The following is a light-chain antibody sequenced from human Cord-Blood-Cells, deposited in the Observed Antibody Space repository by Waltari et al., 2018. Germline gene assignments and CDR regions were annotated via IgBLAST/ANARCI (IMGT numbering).Light chain of an antibody. CDR1: QSVSSY. V-gene: IGKV3-11*01. CDR2: DAS. J-gene: IGKJ3*01. CDR3: QQRSNWLFT. Sequence: EIVLTRSPATLSLSPGERATLSCRASQSVSSYLAWYQQKPGQAPRLLIYDASNRATGIPARFSGSGSGTDFTLTISSLEPEDFAVYYCQQRSNWLFTFGPGTKVDI.